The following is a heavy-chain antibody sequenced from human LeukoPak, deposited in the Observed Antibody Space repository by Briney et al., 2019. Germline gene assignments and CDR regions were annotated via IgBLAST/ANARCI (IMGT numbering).Heavy chain of an antibody. V-gene: IGHV3-30-3*01. CDR2: ISYDGSNK. D-gene: IGHD3-22*01. CDR1: GLTFSSYA. Sequence: GGSLRLSCAASGLTFSSYAMHWVRQAPGKGLEWVAVISYDGSNKYYADSVKGRFTISRDNSKNTLYLQMNSLRAEDTAVYYCAREGSSGGWNYYYYGMDVWGQGTTVTVSS. J-gene: IGHJ6*02. CDR3: AREGSSGGWNYYYYGMDV.